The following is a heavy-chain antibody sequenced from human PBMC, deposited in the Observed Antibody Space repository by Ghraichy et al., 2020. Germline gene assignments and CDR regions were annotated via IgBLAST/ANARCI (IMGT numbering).Heavy chain of an antibody. D-gene: IGHD3-3*01. J-gene: IGHJ4*02. V-gene: IGHV3-21*01. Sequence: GESLNISCAASGFTFSSYSMNWVRQAPGKGLEWGSSISSSSSYIYYADSVKGRFTISRDNAKNSLYLQMNSLRAEDTAVYYCATYDFWSGPRVDLDYWGQGTLVIVSS. CDR3: ATYDFWSGPRVDLDY. CDR2: ISSSSSYI. CDR1: GFTFSSYS.